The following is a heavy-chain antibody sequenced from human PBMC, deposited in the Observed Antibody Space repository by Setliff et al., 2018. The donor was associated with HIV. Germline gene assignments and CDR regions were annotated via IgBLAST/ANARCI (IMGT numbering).Heavy chain of an antibody. CDR1: GGSISSSHW. Sequence: SETLSLTCAVSGGSISSSHWWSWVRQPPGKGLEWIASIRSSGDTYYNPSLQSRVIISVGTSNNQISLKLTSVTAADTAVYYCTIPASSLAPNWGRGTQVTVSS. V-gene: IGHV4-39*01. J-gene: IGHJ4*02. CDR2: IRSSGDT. CDR3: TIPASSLAPN.